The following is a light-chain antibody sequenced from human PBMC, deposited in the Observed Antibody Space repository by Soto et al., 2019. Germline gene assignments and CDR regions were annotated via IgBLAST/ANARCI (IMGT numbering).Light chain of an antibody. J-gene: IGLJ3*02. CDR3: CSYAGSYSWV. CDR1: SSDVGLYNY. Sequence: QSALTQPRSVSGSPGQSVTISCTGTSSDVGLYNYVSWYQQIPGQAPKLIIYDVGKRPSGVPDRFSGSKSSNTASLTISGLQVEDDADFYCCSYAGSYSWVFGGGTKLTVL. V-gene: IGLV2-11*01. CDR2: DVG.